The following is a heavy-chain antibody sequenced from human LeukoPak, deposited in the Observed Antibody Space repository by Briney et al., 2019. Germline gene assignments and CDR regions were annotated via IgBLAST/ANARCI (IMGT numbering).Heavy chain of an antibody. Sequence: PGGSLRLSCAASGFTFSRYDMHWVRQDTGKRLEWVSAIGTAGDTCYPGSVKGRFIISREDAKNSLYLQMSSLRAGDTAVYYCVRGPSYDYWGQGTLVTVSS. CDR1: GFTFSRYD. J-gene: IGHJ4*02. CDR3: VRGPSYDY. CDR2: IGTAGDT. V-gene: IGHV3-13*01. D-gene: IGHD1-26*01.